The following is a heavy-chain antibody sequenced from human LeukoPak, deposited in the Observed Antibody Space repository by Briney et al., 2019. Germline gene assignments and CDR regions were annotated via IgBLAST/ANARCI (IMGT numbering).Heavy chain of an antibody. CDR2: ITGSGGGT. Sequence: GGSLRLSCTASGFTFSSHWMYWVRQAPGKGLEWVSAITGSGGGTYYADSVKGRFTISRDNSKNTLYLQMNSLRAEDTAIYYCAKGDLSAAAPRAFDFWGQGTMVTVSS. V-gene: IGHV3-23*01. CDR3: AKGDLSAAAPRAFDF. CDR1: GFTFSSHW. D-gene: IGHD6-13*01. J-gene: IGHJ3*01.